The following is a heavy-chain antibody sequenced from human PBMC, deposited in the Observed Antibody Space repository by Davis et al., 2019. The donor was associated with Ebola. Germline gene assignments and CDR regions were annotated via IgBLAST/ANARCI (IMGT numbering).Heavy chain of an antibody. Sequence: GESLKISCAASGFTFSSYNMNWVRQAPGKGLEWVSYISSSSSTIYYADSVKGRFTISRDNAKNSLYLQMNSLRDEDTAVYYCARDLYGDYDYWGQGTLVTVSS. CDR1: GFTFSSYN. CDR3: ARDLYGDYDY. D-gene: IGHD4-17*01. J-gene: IGHJ4*02. CDR2: ISSSSSTI. V-gene: IGHV3-48*02.